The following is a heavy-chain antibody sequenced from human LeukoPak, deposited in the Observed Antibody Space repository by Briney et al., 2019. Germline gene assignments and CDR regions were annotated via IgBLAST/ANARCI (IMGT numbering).Heavy chain of an antibody. CDR1: ELTLSTYW. V-gene: IGHV3-7*04. CDR2: IKQDGSEK. CDR3: ARNRASLDY. D-gene: IGHD2/OR15-2a*01. J-gene: IGHJ4*02. Sequence: GGSLRLSCAASELTLSTYWMSWVRQAPGKGLEWVAYIKQDGSEKNYVDSVKGRFTISRDNAKNSLYLQMNSLRAEDTAVYYCARNRASLDYWGQGALVTVSS.